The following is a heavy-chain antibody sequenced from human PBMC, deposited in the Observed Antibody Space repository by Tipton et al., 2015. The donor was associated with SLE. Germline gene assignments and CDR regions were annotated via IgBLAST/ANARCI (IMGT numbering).Heavy chain of an antibody. J-gene: IGHJ4*02. CDR1: GYMFTSFE. Sequence: QLVQSGAEVKKPGASMKVSCKASGYMFTSFEINWVRQASGQGLEWMGWMNPNSGNTGYAQKFQGRVTMTRNTSISTAYMDLSSLRSEDTALYFCARGVRRSSGSYFFVNWGQVARVSVSS. D-gene: IGHD3-10*01. CDR3: ARGVRRSSGSYFFVN. V-gene: IGHV1-8*01. CDR2: MNPNSGNT.